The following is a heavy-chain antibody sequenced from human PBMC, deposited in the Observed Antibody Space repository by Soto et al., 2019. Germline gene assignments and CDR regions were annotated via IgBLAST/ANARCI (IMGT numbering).Heavy chain of an antibody. Sequence: GASVKVSCKASGGTFSSYAISWVRQAPGQGLEWMGGIIPIFGTANYAQKFQGRVTITADESTSTAYMELSSLRSEDTAVYYCAREEYSSSHYYYYYGMDVWGQGTTVTVSS. CDR1: GGTFSSYA. CDR2: IIPIFGTA. CDR3: AREEYSSSHYYYYYGMDV. J-gene: IGHJ6*02. D-gene: IGHD6-6*01. V-gene: IGHV1-69*13.